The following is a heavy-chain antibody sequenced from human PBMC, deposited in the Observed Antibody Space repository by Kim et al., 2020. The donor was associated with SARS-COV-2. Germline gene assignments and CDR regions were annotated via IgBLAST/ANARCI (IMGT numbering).Heavy chain of an antibody. CDR1: GGTFNTYA. V-gene: IGHV1-69*04. Sequence: SVKVSCKASGGTFNTYAINWVRQAPGQGLEWVGRIIPILDITYYAQKFQGRITITADKSTLTAYMELSRLRSEDTAVYSCAIGNHFAPYGMDVWGQGTTVIVSS. CDR2: IIPILDIT. CDR3: AIGNHFAPYGMDV. J-gene: IGHJ6*02.